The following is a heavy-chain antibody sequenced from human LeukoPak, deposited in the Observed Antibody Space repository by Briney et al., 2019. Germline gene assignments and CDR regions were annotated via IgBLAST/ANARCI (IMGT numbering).Heavy chain of an antibody. J-gene: IGHJ2*01. CDR2: INPNSGGT. CDR3: ATDSQYFDL. CDR1: GYTFTGYY. V-gene: IGHV1-2*02. Sequence: GASVKVSCKASGYTFTGYYMHWVRQAPGQGLEWMGWINPNSGGTNYAQKFQGRVTMTEDTSTDTAYMELSSLRSEDTAVYYCATDSQYFDLWGRGTLVTVSS.